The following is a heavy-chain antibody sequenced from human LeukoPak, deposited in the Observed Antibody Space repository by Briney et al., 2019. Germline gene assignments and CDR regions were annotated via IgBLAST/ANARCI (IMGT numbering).Heavy chain of an antibody. CDR2: ISDSGTII. Sequence: PGASLRLSCAASGFILSDYSMSWIRQAPGKGLEWLSYISDSGTIIHNADSVRGRFTISRDSAKNSLFLQVNSLRADDTAVYYCARDSTPPNYTSGKNDAFDIWGQGTLVSVSS. CDR1: GFILSDYS. J-gene: IGHJ3*02. V-gene: IGHV3-11*01. D-gene: IGHD3-10*01. CDR3: ARDSTPPNYTSGKNDAFDI.